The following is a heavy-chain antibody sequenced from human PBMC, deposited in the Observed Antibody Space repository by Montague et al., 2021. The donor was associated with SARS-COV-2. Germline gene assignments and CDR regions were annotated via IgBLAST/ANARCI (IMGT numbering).Heavy chain of an antibody. V-gene: IGHV4-59*07. CDR1: GGSISSYY. J-gene: IGHJ4*02. CDR3: ARVFPRWLQFDPYFDY. CDR2: IYYSGST. D-gene: IGHD5-24*01. Sequence: SDTLSLTCTVSGGSISSYYWSWIRQPPGKGLKWIGYIYYSGSTNYNPSLKSRVTISVDTSKNQFSLKLSSVTAADTAVYYCARVFPRWLQFDPYFDYWGQGTLVTVSS.